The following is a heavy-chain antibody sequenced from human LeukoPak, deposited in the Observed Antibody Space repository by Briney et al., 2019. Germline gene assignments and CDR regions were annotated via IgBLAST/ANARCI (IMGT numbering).Heavy chain of an antibody. CDR3: ARDALVRSTRYYFDS. J-gene: IGHJ4*02. Sequence: GGPLSLSCAASGFTFNNYWVTWVRQPPGKGLEWVANIKQDGSQKYYVDSVKGRFTISRDNAKNSLYLQMSGLRAEDTAVYYCARDALVRSTRYYFDSWGQGTLVTVSS. CDR1: GFTFNNYW. CDR2: IKQDGSQK. D-gene: IGHD2-2*01. V-gene: IGHV3-7*01.